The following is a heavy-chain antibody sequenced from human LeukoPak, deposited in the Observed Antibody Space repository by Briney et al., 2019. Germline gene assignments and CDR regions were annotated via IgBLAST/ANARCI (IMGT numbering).Heavy chain of an antibody. D-gene: IGHD3-22*01. CDR2: ISSSDSTI. V-gene: IGHV3-11*01. CDR3: AKDPMIRIGGAFDI. J-gene: IGHJ3*02. Sequence: GGSLRLSCAAPGFTFSDYYMSWIRQAPGKGLEGVSYISSSDSTIYYADSVKGRFTISRDNTKNTLYLQMNSLRAEDTTVYYCAKDPMIRIGGAFDIWGQGTMVTVSS. CDR1: GFTFSDYY.